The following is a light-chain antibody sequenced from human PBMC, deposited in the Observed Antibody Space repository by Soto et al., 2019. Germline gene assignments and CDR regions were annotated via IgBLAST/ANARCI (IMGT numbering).Light chain of an antibody. CDR3: GTWDSSLNADV. J-gene: IGLJ1*01. Sequence: QSVLTQPPSVSAAPGQKVTISCSGSSSNIGNNYVSWYQQLPGTAPKLLIYDNNQRPSGIPDRFSGSKSGTSATLGITGLQTGDEADYYCGTWDSSLNADVFGSGTKLTVL. V-gene: IGLV1-51*01. CDR1: SSNIGNNY. CDR2: DNN.